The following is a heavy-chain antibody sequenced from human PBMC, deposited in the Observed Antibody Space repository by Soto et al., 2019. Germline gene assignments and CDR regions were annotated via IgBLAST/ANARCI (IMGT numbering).Heavy chain of an antibody. V-gene: IGHV4-4*02. Sequence: QVQLQESGPGLVEPSGTLSLTCAVSGGSVSSTNWWSWVRQPPGKGLEWIGEIYHSVGTYYNPSLKSRVTISVDKSKNQFSLRLSSVTAADTAVYFCARDRAVSARGSFDYWGQGTLVTVSS. D-gene: IGHD6-19*01. CDR2: IYHSVGT. CDR1: GGSVSSTNW. J-gene: IGHJ4*02. CDR3: ARDRAVSARGSFDY.